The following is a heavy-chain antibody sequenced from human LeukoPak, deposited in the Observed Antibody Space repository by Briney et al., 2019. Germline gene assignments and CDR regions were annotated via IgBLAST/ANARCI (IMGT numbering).Heavy chain of an antibody. V-gene: IGHV3-74*01. D-gene: IGHD6-19*01. Sequence: GGSLRLSCAASGFTFSSYWMHWVRQAPGKGLVWVSHINYDGNNTNYADSVKGRFTISRDNAKNSLYLQMNSLRAEDTAVYYCASQYSSGWYRTDYWGQGTLVTVSS. CDR2: INYDGNNT. CDR1: GFTFSSYW. CDR3: ASQYSSGWYRTDY. J-gene: IGHJ4*02.